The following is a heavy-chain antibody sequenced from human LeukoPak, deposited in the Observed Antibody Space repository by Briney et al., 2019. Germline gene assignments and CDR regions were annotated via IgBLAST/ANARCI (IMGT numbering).Heavy chain of an antibody. V-gene: IGHV3-15*01. CDR3: TSNLYCSTSSCYTLDN. CDR1: GFTFSNGW. D-gene: IGHD2-2*02. J-gene: IGHJ4*02. CDR2: IKSKSERGTT. Sequence: PGGSLRLSCAASGFTFSNGWMGWVRQAPGKGLERVGRIKSKSERGTTDYAAPVKGRFTISRDGSTNTVYLHMNSLKTEDTAVYFCTSNLYCSTSSCYTLDNWGQGTLVAVSP.